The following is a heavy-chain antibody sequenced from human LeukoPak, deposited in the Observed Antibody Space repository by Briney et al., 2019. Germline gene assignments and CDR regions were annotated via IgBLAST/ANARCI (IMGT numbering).Heavy chain of an antibody. CDR1: GGSISSGNW. CDR3: ARGYYGSGSLWGMDV. Sequence: PSETLSLTCAVSGGSISSGNWWSWVRQPPGKGLEWIGEIYHSGSTNYNPSLKSRVTISVDKSKNQFSLKLSSVTAADTAVYYCARGYYGSGSLWGMDVWGKGTTVTVSS. J-gene: IGHJ6*04. CDR2: IYHSGST. V-gene: IGHV4-4*02. D-gene: IGHD3-10*01.